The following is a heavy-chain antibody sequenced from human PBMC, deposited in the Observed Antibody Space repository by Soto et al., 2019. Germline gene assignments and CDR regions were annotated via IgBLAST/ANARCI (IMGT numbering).Heavy chain of an antibody. V-gene: IGHV5-51*01. D-gene: IGHD3-9*01. CDR2: IYPGDSDT. CDR1: GYSFTSYW. CDR3: ARVTYVLTGYSYYFDY. Sequence: GESLKISCKGSGYSFTSYWIGCVRQMPRRGLEWMGIIYPGDSDTRYSPSFQGQVTISADKSISTAYLQWSSLKASDTAMYYCARVTYVLTGYSYYFDYWGQGTLVTVSS. J-gene: IGHJ4*02.